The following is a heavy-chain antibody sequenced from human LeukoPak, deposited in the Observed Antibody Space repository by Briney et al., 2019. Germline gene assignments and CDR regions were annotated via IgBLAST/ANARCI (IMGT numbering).Heavy chain of an antibody. CDR2: ISGSGGNT. J-gene: IGHJ4*02. CDR3: FGGSGYNSDY. CDR1: GFTFGNYR. V-gene: IGHV3-23*01. D-gene: IGHD3-22*01. Sequence: GGSLRLSCAASGFTFGNYRMKWIRQAPGKGLEWVSLISGSGGNTYYADSVKGRFTISRDNSKNTLYLQMNSLRAEDTALYSCFGGSGYNSDYWGQGTLVTVSP.